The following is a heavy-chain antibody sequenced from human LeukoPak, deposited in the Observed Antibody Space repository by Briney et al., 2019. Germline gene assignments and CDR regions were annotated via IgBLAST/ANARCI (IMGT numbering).Heavy chain of an antibody. D-gene: IGHD3-22*01. CDR1: GFTFSDYY. CDR2: ISSSGSTI. J-gene: IGHJ4*02. V-gene: IGHV3-11*01. CDR3: ARDGIVYYDSSGYFLGY. Sequence: PGGSLRLSRAASGFTFSDYYMSWIRQAPGKGLEWVSYISSSGSTIYYADSVKGRFTISRDNAKNSLYLQMNSLRAEDTAVYYCARDGIVYYDSSGYFLGYWGQGTLVTVSS.